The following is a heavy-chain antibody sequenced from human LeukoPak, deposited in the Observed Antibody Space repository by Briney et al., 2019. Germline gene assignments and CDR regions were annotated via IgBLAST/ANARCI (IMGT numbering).Heavy chain of an antibody. CDR2: ISYDGSNK. J-gene: IGHJ4*02. CDR1: GFTFSSYG. V-gene: IGHV3-30*18. D-gene: IGHD3-3*01. Sequence: QPGGSLRLSCAASGFTFSSYGMHWVRQAPGKGLEWVAVISYDGSNKYYADSVKGRFTISRDNSKNTLCLQMNSLRAEDTAVYYCAKVLSDFWSGYYLDIDYWGQGTLVTVSS. CDR3: AKVLSDFWSGYYLDIDY.